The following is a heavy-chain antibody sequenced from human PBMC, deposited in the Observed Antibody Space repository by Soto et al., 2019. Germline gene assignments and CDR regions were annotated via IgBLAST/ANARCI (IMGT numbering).Heavy chain of an antibody. CDR3: AKGTRYYSGYDLNFDY. CDR1: GFTFSSYG. V-gene: IGHV3-30*18. D-gene: IGHD5-12*01. CDR2: ISYDGSNK. J-gene: IGHJ4*02. Sequence: GGSLRLSCAASGFTFSSYGMHWVRQAPGKGLEWVAVISYDGSNKYYADSVKGRFTISRDNSKNTLYLQMNSLRAEDTAVYYCAKGTRYYSGYDLNFDYWGQGTLVTVSS.